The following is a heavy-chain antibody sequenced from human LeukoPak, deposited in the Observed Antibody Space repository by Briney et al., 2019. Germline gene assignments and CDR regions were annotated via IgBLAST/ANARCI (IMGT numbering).Heavy chain of an antibody. CDR3: ARDGKKQWLVALDY. V-gene: IGHV1-18*01. D-gene: IGHD6-19*01. Sequence: GASVKVSCKASGYTFTSYGISWVRQAPGQGLEWMGWISAYNGNTNYAQKLQGRVTMTTDTSTSTAYMELRSLGSDDTAVYYCARDGKKQWLVALDYWGQGTLVTVSS. CDR2: ISAYNGNT. J-gene: IGHJ4*02. CDR1: GYTFTSYG.